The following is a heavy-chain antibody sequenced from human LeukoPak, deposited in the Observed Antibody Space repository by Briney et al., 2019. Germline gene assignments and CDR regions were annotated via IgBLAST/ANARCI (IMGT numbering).Heavy chain of an antibody. Sequence: ASVKVSCKASGYTFTSYAMHWVRQAPGQRLEWMGWINAGNGNTKYSQKFQGGVTITRDTSASTAYVELSSLRSEDTAVYYCARARSSGWYDYWGQGTLVTVSS. D-gene: IGHD6-19*01. J-gene: IGHJ4*02. CDR2: INAGNGNT. CDR1: GYTFTSYA. V-gene: IGHV1-3*01. CDR3: ARARSSGWYDY.